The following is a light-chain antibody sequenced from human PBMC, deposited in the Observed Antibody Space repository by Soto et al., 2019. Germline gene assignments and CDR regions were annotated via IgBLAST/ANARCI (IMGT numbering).Light chain of an antibody. V-gene: IGKV1-8*01. CDR2: AAS. J-gene: IGKJ1*01. Sequence: AIRMTQSPSSFSASTGDRVTITCRASQGISSYLAWYQQKPGKAPKLLIYAASTLQSGVPSRFSGSGSGKDFPLTVSCLQSEDFATYYGQQYYSYPRTFGQVPKVEIK. CDR3: QQYYSYPRT. CDR1: QGISSY.